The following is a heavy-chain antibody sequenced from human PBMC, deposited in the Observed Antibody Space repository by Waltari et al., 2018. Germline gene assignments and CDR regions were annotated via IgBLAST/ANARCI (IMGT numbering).Heavy chain of an antibody. CDR2: ITPNSGDT. V-gene: IGHV1-2*02. J-gene: IGHJ5*02. CDR1: GYTFTGNY. CDR3: ARALRNNWFDP. Sequence: QVQLVQSGTEVKKPGASVKVSCKASGYTFTGNYIHWLRQAPGQGLQWMGWITPNSGDTNYAQNFQDRVTMTRDTSISTAYMELRDLTPDDTAMYYCARALRNNWFDPCGQGTLVTVSS.